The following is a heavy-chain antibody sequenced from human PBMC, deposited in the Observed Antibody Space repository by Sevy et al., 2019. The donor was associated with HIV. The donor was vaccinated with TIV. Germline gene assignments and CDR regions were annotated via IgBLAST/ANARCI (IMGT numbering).Heavy chain of an antibody. Sequence: GGSLRLSCAASGFTFSSYAMSWVRQAPGKGLEWVSAISGSGGSTYYADSVKGLFTISRYNSKNTLYLQMNSLRAEDTAVYYCAGALDYGLDYWGQGTLVTVSS. J-gene: IGHJ4*02. CDR2: ISGSGGST. V-gene: IGHV3-23*01. CDR3: AGALDYGLDY. D-gene: IGHD4-17*01. CDR1: GFTFSSYA.